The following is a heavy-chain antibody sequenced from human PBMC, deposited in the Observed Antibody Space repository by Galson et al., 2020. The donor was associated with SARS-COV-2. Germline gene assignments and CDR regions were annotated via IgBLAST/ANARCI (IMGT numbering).Heavy chain of an antibody. CDR1: SGYIDSTSYY. CDR2: IHFNGRT. V-gene: IGHV4-39*07. D-gene: IGHD3-16*01. CDR3: ARKTSTYDS. J-gene: IGHJ5*01. Sequence: ASETLSLTCVVSSGYIDSTSYYWGWIRQPPGKGLEWIGSIHFNGRTFYHPSLMGRVTISIDTSKNQFSLRLTSVTAADTAIYFCARKTSTYDSWGPGAQVTVSS.